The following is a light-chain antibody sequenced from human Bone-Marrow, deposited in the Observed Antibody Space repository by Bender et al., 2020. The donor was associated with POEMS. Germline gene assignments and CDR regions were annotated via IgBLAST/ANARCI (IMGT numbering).Light chain of an antibody. CDR1: GIEVKD. CDR3: QVWDSTTDHVV. Sequence: SYVLTQPPSVSVAPGQTARITCGGTGIEVKDVHWYHQKAGQAPVLVVYDDSDRPSGIPERFSGSNSGNTATLTISRVEAGDEADYYCQVWDSTTDHVVFGGGTQLTVL. J-gene: IGLJ7*01. V-gene: IGLV3-21*02. CDR2: DDS.